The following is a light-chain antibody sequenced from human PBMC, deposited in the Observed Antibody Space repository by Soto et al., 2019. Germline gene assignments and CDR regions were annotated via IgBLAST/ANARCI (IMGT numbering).Light chain of an antibody. CDR3: SSYAGRDSVV. Sequence: QSVLTQPPSVSGAPGQRITISCTGSSSNIGAGYDVHWYQQLPGTAPKLLIYGNNNRPSGVPDRFSGSKSGTSASLAITGLQAEDEAAYYCSSYAGRDSVVFGGGTKLTVL. CDR1: SSNIGAGYD. V-gene: IGLV1-40*01. J-gene: IGLJ2*01. CDR2: GNN.